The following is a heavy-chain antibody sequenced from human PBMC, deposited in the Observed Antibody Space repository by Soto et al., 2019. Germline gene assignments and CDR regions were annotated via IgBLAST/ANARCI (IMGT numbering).Heavy chain of an antibody. Sequence: ASVKVSCKASGYTFTGYYMDWVRQAPGQGLEWMGWINPNSGGTNYAQKFQGWVTMTRDTSISTAYMELSRLRSDDTAVYYCARDVYSMITFGGVIGSPGAFDIWGQGTMVTVSS. CDR1: GYTFTGYY. V-gene: IGHV1-2*04. J-gene: IGHJ3*02. CDR2: INPNSGGT. CDR3: ARDVYSMITFGGVIGSPGAFDI. D-gene: IGHD3-16*02.